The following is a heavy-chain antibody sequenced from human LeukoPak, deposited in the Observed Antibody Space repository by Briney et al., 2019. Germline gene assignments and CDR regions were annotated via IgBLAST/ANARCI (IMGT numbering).Heavy chain of an antibody. V-gene: IGHV4-59*02. D-gene: IGHD3-3*02. J-gene: IGHJ5*02. CDR1: GASASAYY. CDR3: VQVRLAGLFDP. CDR2: IHYSGST. Sequence: SETLSLTCTVSGASASAYYWTWIRQPPGKRLEWLGYIHYSGSTNYNPSLNSRVTMSLDASKNQFSLKLSSVSAADTAVYYCVQVRLAGLFDPWGQGTLVTVSS.